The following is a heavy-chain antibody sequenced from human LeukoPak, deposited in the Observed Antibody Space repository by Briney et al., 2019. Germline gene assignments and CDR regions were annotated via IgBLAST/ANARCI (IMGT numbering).Heavy chain of an antibody. V-gene: IGHV6-1*01. CDR1: GDSVSSNSAA. CDR3: ARDRGIYVKSGYRGDWYFDL. CDR2: TYYRSKWYN. J-gene: IGHJ2*01. Sequence: SQTLSLTCAISGDSVSSNSAAWNWIRQSPSRGLEWLGRTYYRSKWYNDYAVSVKSRITINPDTSKNQFSLQLNSVTPEDTAVYYCARDRGIYVKSGYRGDWYFDLWGRGTLVTVSS. D-gene: IGHD3-22*01.